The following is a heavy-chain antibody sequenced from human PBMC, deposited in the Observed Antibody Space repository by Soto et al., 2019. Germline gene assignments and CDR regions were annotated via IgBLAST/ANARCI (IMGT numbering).Heavy chain of an antibody. V-gene: IGHV3-9*01. CDR3: AKGGPDGFCSGGRRYFDY. D-gene: IGHD2-15*01. J-gene: IGHJ4*02. CDR2: ISWNSNII. Sequence: ESGGGLVQPGRSLRLSCAASGFTFDDYAMHWVRRVPGKGLEWVSSISWNSNIIGYADSVKGLFTISRDNAKNSLYLQMNRLRTSDTALDYCAKGGPDGFCSGGRRYFDYWGQRTLVTVSS. CDR1: GFTFDDYA.